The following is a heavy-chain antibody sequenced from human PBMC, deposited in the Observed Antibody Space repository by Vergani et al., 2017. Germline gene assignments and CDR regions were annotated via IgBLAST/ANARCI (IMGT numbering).Heavy chain of an antibody. Sequence: EVQLVESGGGIVKPGGSLRLSCVASGFSFRNAWMNWVRRTPGKGLEWVGRIKSTFDRGITDYAAAVKGRFTISRDGSKNTLFLQMNGLKTEDIGVYYCTTDPRYCGDGSYCWLKDHQCYGMGVWGQGTTVTVSS. V-gene: IGHV3-15*07. CDR1: GFSFRNAW. CDR2: IKSTFDRGIT. D-gene: IGHD2-21*01. J-gene: IGHJ6*02. CDR3: TTDPRYCGDGSYCWLKDHQCYGMGV.